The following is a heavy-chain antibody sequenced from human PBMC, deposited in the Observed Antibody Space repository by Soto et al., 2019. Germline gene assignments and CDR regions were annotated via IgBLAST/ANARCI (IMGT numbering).Heavy chain of an antibody. Sequence: ASVKVSCKASGYTFTSYGISGVRQAPGQGLEWMGWISAYNGNTNYAQKLQGRVTMTTDTSTSTAYMELRSLRSEDTAVYYCARVIGGLYYFDYWGQGNLVTVS. V-gene: IGHV1-18*01. D-gene: IGHD3-16*01. CDR1: GYTFTSYG. CDR2: ISAYNGNT. J-gene: IGHJ4*02. CDR3: ARVIGGLYYFDY.